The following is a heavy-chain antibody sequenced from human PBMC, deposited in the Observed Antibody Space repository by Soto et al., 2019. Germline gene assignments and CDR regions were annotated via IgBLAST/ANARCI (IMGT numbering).Heavy chain of an antibody. CDR1: GFTFSSYA. J-gene: IGHJ4*02. CDR3: EKGPYYYDSSGYYFDY. Sequence: EVQLLESGGGLVQPGGSLRLSCAASGFTFSSYAMSWVRQAPGKGLEWVSAISGSGGSTDYADSVKGRFTISRDNSKNTMYLQMNSLRAEDTAVYYCEKGPYYYDSSGYYFDYWGQGTLVTVSS. V-gene: IGHV3-23*01. CDR2: ISGSGGST. D-gene: IGHD3-22*01.